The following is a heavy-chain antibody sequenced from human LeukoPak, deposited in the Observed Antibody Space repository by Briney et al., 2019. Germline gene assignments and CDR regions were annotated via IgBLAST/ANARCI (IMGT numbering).Heavy chain of an antibody. CDR3: ARPTWTNYMDV. Sequence: PGGSLRLSCAASGFTLSSSEMNWVCQAPGKGLEWVSYISRSGSTIFYADSVKGRFTISRDNAKNSVSLQMNSLRAEDTAVYFCARPTWTNYMDVWGKGTAVTISS. V-gene: IGHV3-48*03. CDR1: GFTLSSSE. D-gene: IGHD3/OR15-3a*01. CDR2: ISRSGSTI. J-gene: IGHJ6*03.